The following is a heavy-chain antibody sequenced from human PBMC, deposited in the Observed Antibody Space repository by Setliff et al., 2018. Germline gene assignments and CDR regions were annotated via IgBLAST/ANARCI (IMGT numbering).Heavy chain of an antibody. V-gene: IGHV1-69*05. CDR1: GGTFSNYG. Sequence: GASVKVSCKASGGTFSNYGISWVRQAPGQGLEWMGGTIPMFSTRNYARKFQGRVTIITDESTSTAYMQLTSLGSEDTAVYYCVREGVDSRSSTDYRYYMDVWGKGTTVTVSS. D-gene: IGHD3-22*01. J-gene: IGHJ6*03. CDR3: VREGVDSRSSTDYRYYMDV. CDR2: TIPMFSTR.